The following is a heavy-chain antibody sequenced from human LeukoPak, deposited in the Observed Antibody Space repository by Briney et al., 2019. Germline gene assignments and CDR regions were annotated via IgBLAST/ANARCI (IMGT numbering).Heavy chain of an antibody. Sequence: SETLSLTCTVSGDSVSNGNYYWSWLRQPPGPALEWIGYIYYTGKTYYNPSLEGRVTILVDTSRNHFSVKLSSVTAADTAVYYCARSQNYYGSGDYWSQGTLVTVSS. CDR1: GDSVSNGNYY. J-gene: IGHJ4*02. CDR2: IYYTGKT. CDR3: ARSQNYYGSGDY. D-gene: IGHD3-10*01. V-gene: IGHV4-61*03.